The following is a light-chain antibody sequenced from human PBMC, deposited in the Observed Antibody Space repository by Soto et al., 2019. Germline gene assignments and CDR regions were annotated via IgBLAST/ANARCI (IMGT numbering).Light chain of an antibody. CDR1: QSVSNN. CDR3: QQYNNWPRGT. V-gene: IGKV3-15*01. CDR2: DAS. Sequence: EIVLTQSPATLPVSPGESATLSCRASQSVSNNLAWYQQKPGQTPRLLIYDASTRATGVPARFSGSGSGTEFTLAISSLQSEDFAVYYCQQYNNWPRGTFGQGTKLEIK. J-gene: IGKJ2*01.